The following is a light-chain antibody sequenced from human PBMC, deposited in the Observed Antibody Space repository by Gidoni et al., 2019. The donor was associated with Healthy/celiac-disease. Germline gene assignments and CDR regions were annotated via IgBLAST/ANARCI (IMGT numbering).Light chain of an antibody. CDR1: QSISSY. J-gene: IGKJ3*01. CDR2: AAS. V-gene: IGKV1-39*01. CDR3: QQSYSTPFT. Sequence: DIQMTQSPSSLSASVGDRVTITCRASQSISSYLNWYQQKPGKAPKLLIYAASSLQSGVPSSFSCSGSGTDFTLTISSLQPEDFATYYCQQSYSTPFTFXPXTKVDIK.